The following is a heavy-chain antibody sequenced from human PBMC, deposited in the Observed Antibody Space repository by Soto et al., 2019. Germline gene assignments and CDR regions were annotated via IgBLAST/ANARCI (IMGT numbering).Heavy chain of an antibody. J-gene: IGHJ4*02. D-gene: IGHD3-10*01. CDR3: AHSSGVLVRIVYFDY. V-gene: IGHV2-5*01. Sequence: QITLKESGPTLVKPTQTLTLTCTFSGFSLSTSGVGVGWIRQPPGKALEWLALIYWNDDKRYSPSLKSRLTITKDTSKNQVVLTMTNMDPVDTATYYCAHSSGVLVRIVYFDYWGQGTLVTVSS. CDR2: IYWNDDK. CDR1: GFSLSTSGVG.